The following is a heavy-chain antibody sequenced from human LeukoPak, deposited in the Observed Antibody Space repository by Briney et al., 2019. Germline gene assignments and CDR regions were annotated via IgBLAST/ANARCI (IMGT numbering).Heavy chain of an antibody. CDR3: AKVRYSRRSLWYRFDY. CDR2: ISGSGGST. D-gene: IGHD1-26*01. J-gene: IGHJ4*02. V-gene: IGHV3-23*01. CDR1: GFTFSSYA. Sequence: PGGSLRLSCAASGFTFSSYAMSWVRQAPGKGLEWVSAISGSGGSTYYADSVKGRFTISRDNSKNTLYLQMNSLRAEDTAVYYCAKVRYSRRSLWYRFDYWGQGTLVTVSS.